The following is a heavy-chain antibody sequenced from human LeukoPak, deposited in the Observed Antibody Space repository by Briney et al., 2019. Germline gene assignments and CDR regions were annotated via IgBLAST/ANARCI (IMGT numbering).Heavy chain of an antibody. J-gene: IGHJ4*02. CDR3: ARLILEWTFDY. CDR2: SYPGDSDT. V-gene: IGHV5-51*01. Sequence: GESLKISCKGSGYSFTSYCIGWVRQMPGKGLEWMGISYPGDSDTRYGPSFQGQVTISADKSISTAYLQWSSLKASDTAMYYCARLILEWTFDYWGQGTLVTVSS. CDR1: GYSFTSYC. D-gene: IGHD3-3*01.